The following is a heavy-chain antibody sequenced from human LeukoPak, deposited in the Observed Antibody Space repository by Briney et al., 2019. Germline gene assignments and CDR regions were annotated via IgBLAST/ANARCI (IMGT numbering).Heavy chain of an antibody. V-gene: IGHV3-30*04. D-gene: IGHD4-23*01. CDR2: ISYDGSNK. CDR1: GFTFSSYA. J-gene: IGHJ4*02. Sequence: AGGSLRLSCAASGFTFSSYAMHWVRQAPGKGLEWVAVISYDGSNKYYADSVKGRFTISGDNSKNTLYLQMNSLRAEDTAVYYCARESAPDYGGNFGNWGQGTLVTVSS. CDR3: ARESAPDYGGNFGN.